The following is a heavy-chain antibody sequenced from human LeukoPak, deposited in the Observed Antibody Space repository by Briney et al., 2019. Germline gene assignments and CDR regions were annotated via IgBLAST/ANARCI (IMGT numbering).Heavy chain of an antibody. D-gene: IGHD1-14*01. Sequence: PSETLSLTXTVSGGSISSYYWSWIRQPPGKGLEWIGYIYYSGSTNYNPSLKSRVTISVDTSKNQFSLKLSSVTAADTAVYYCASYEPYRLVAFDIWGQGTMVTVSS. V-gene: IGHV4-59*01. CDR1: GGSISSYY. J-gene: IGHJ3*02. CDR2: IYYSGST. CDR3: ASYEPYRLVAFDI.